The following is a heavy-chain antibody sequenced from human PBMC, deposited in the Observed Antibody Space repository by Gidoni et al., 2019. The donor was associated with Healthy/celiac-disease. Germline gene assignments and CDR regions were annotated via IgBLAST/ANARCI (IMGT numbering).Heavy chain of an antibody. CDR1: GFTFSSYA. Sequence: EVQLLEAGGGLVTPGGSLRLSCAASGFTFSSYAMSWVRQAPGKGLGWVSAISGSGGSTYYADSVKGRFTISRDNSKNTLYLQMNSLRAEDTAVYYCAKVDYDILTGPSQFDPWGQGTLVTVSS. D-gene: IGHD3-9*01. J-gene: IGHJ5*02. CDR2: ISGSGGST. CDR3: AKVDYDILTGPSQFDP. V-gene: IGHV3-23*01.